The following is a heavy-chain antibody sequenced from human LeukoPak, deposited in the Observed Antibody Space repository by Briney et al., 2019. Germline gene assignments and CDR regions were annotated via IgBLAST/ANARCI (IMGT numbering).Heavy chain of an antibody. V-gene: IGHV3-9*01. CDR2: ISWNSANT. J-gene: IGHJ4*02. D-gene: IGHD6-19*01. Sequence: GGSLRLSCAVSGFIFDDYGMHWVRQAPGKGLEWVAGISWNSANTGYADSVKGRFTISRDNAKNSLHLQINSLRPEDTALYYCVKDISGWSYFDYWGQGTLVTVSP. CDR3: VKDISGWSYFDY. CDR1: GFIFDDYG.